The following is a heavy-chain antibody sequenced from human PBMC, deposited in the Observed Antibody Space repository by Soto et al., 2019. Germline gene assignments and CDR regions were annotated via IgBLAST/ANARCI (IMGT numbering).Heavy chain of an antibody. Sequence: SETLSLTCTVSGGSISSYYWSWLRQPPGKGLEWIGYIYYSGSTNYNPSLKSRVTISVDTSKNQFSLKLSSVTAADTAVYYCARHAEMATTDDAFDIWGQGTMVTVSS. CDR3: ARHAEMATTDDAFDI. CDR2: IYYSGST. J-gene: IGHJ3*02. D-gene: IGHD5-12*01. CDR1: GGSISSYY. V-gene: IGHV4-59*08.